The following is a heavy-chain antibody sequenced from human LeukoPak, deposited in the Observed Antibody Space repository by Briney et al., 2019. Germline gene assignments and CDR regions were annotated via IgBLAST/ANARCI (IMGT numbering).Heavy chain of an antibody. D-gene: IGHD3-3*01. CDR2: INPNSGGT. CDR1: GYTFTGYY. V-gene: IGHV1-2*02. CDR3: ARAPPSYDFWSGYPGCWFDP. Sequence: GASVKVSCKASGYTFTGYYMHWVRQAPGQGLEWMGWINPNSGGTNYAQKFQGRVTMTRDTSISTAYMELSRLRSDDTAVYYCARAPPSYDFWSGYPGCWFDPWGQGTLVTVSS. J-gene: IGHJ5*02.